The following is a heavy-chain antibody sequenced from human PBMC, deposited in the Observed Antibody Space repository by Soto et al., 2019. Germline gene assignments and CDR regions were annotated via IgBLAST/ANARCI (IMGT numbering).Heavy chain of an antibody. V-gene: IGHV1-3*01. J-gene: IGHJ2*01. D-gene: IGHD6-19*01. CDR3: ARGVAGIGGWYFDL. Sequence: QVQLVQSGAEVKKPGASVKVSCKASGYTFTSYAMHWVRQAPGQRLEWMGWINAGNGNTKYSQKFQGRVTITRDTSESTAYMELSSLRSEDTAVYYRARGVAGIGGWYFDLWGRGTLVTVSS. CDR2: INAGNGNT. CDR1: GYTFTSYA.